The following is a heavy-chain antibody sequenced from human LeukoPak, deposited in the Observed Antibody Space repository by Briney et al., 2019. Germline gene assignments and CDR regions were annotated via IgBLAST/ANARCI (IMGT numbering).Heavy chain of an antibody. CDR2: IYTSGST. J-gene: IGHJ4*02. V-gene: IGHV4-61*02. Sequence: SETLSLTCTVSGGSISSGSYYWRWIRQPAGKGLEWIGRIYTSGSTNYNPSLKSRVTISVDTSKNQFSLKLSSVTAADTAVYYCASSLLWDIMATIDYWGQGTLVTVSS. D-gene: IGHD5-12*01. CDR1: GGSISSGSYY. CDR3: ASSLLWDIMATIDY.